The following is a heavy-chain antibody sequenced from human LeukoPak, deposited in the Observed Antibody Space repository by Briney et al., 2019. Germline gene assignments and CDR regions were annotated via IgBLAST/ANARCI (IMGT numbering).Heavy chain of an antibody. Sequence: SETLSLTCTVSGGSISSYYWSWIRQPPGKGLEWIGYIYYSGSTNYNPSLKSRVTISVDTSKNQFSLKLSSVTAADTAVYYCARDRGHSSGLDYWGQGTLVTVSS. J-gene: IGHJ4*02. CDR3: ARDRGHSSGLDY. V-gene: IGHV4-59*01. D-gene: IGHD6-19*01. CDR1: GGSISSYY. CDR2: IYYSGST.